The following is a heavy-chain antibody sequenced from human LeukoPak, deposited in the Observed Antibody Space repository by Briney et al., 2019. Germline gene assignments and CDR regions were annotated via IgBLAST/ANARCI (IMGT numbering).Heavy chain of an antibody. CDR3: ASNVLTGYPPINWFDP. Sequence: SVKVSCKASGGTFSSYAISWVRQAPGQGLGWMGGIIPIFGTANYAQKFQGRVTITADESTSTAYMELSSLRSEDTAVYYCASNVLTGYPPINWFDPWGQGTLVTVSS. D-gene: IGHD3-9*01. CDR1: GGTFSSYA. V-gene: IGHV1-69*13. J-gene: IGHJ5*02. CDR2: IIPIFGTA.